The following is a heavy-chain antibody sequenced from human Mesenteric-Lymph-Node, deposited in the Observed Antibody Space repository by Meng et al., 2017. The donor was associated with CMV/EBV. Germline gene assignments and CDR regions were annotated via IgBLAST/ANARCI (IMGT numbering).Heavy chain of an antibody. J-gene: IGHJ6*02. CDR1: GFTFSTYT. Sequence: GESLKISCAASGFTFSTYTMNWVRQAPGKGLEWVSYISRSGDTVDYADSVKGRFTISRDNVQNSLYLQMNSLRAEDTAVYYCANLDPGYSIAMQVWGQGTTVTVSS. D-gene: IGHD2-15*01. CDR2: ISRSGDTV. V-gene: IGHV3-48*04. CDR3: ANLDPGYSIAMQV.